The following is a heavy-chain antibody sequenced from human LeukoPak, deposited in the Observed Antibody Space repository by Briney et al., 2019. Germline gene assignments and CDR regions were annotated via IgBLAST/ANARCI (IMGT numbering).Heavy chain of an antibody. D-gene: IGHD5-18*01. Sequence: GGSLRLSCAASGFTFSSYAMHWVRQAPGKGLEWVAVISYDGSNKYYADSVKGRFTISRDNAKNSLYLQMNSLRAEDTALYYCAKDMELWLTSFDYWGQGTLVTVSS. CDR2: ISYDGSNK. CDR1: GFTFSSYA. CDR3: AKDMELWLTSFDY. V-gene: IGHV3-30-3*01. J-gene: IGHJ4*02.